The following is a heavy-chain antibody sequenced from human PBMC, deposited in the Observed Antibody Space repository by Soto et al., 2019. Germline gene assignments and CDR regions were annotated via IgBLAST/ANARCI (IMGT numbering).Heavy chain of an antibody. CDR3: ARAVVAATPDYYYRMAV. J-gene: IGHJ6*02. CDR2: IDPSDSYT. Sequence: GEALKVSCKGSGYSFTSYWISGVRQMPGKGLEWMGRIDPSDSYTNYSPSFQGHVTISADKSISTAYLQWSSMKASDTAMYYCARAVVAATPDYYYRMAVSGQGTTVAVSS. V-gene: IGHV5-10-1*01. D-gene: IGHD2-15*01. CDR1: GYSFTSYW.